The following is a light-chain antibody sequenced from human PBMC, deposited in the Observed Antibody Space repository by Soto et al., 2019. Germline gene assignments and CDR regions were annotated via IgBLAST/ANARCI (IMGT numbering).Light chain of an antibody. V-gene: IGKV3-20*01. Sequence: EILFTQSPGTLSLSPGERATLSCRASQSVSSSYLAWYQQKTGQAPRLLIYDASSRDTGIPDRFSGGGSGTDFTLTISRLEPEDFSVYYCQQFSSYPLTFGGGTKVDIK. CDR2: DAS. CDR3: QQFSSYPLT. CDR1: QSVSSSY. J-gene: IGKJ4*01.